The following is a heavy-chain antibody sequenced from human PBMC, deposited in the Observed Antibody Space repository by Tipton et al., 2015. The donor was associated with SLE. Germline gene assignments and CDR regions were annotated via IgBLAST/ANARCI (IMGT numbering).Heavy chain of an antibody. J-gene: IGHJ4*02. D-gene: IGHD2-2*01. V-gene: IGHV4-59*12. CDR2: IYFTGSA. Sequence: TLSLTCTVSGGSINNSYWSWVRQPPGRGLEWVGYIYFTGSANYNPSLKSRVTISVDTSKNQFSLKLSSVTAADTAVYYCATEVLPAAAFDYWGQGTLVTVSS. CDR3: ATEVLPAAAFDY. CDR1: GGSINNSY.